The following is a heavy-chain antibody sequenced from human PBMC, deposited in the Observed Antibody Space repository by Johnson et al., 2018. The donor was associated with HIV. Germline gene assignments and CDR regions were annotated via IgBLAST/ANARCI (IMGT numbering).Heavy chain of an antibody. V-gene: IGHV3-30-3*01. D-gene: IGHD5-18*01. CDR3: ARGPGYNDGWGAFDI. Sequence: QVQLMESGGGVVQPGRSLRLACAASGFTFSSYAMHWVRQAPGKGLEWVALISHHGSNKDCADSVKGRFTISRDNSKNTLYLQMTSLRPEDTAVFYCARGPGYNDGWGAFDIWGQGTVVTVSS. CDR2: ISHHGSNK. J-gene: IGHJ3*02. CDR1: GFTFSSYA.